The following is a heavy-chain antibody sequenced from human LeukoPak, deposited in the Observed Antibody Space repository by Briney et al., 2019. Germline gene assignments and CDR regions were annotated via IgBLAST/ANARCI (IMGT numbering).Heavy chain of an antibody. J-gene: IGHJ4*02. V-gene: IGHV3-23*01. CDR3: AKISSTSCFDY. D-gene: IGHD2-2*01. CDR2: ITGSGGST. CDR1: GFTFSTYG. Sequence: PGGSLRLSCVASGFTFSTYGMSWVRQAPGKGLEWVSAITGSGGSTYYADSVKGRFTISRDNSKNTLYLQMNSLTAEDTAVYYCAKISSTSCFDYWGQGTLVTVSS.